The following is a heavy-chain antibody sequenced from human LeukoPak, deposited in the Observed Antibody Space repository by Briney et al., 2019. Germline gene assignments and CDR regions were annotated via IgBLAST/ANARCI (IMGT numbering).Heavy chain of an antibody. D-gene: IGHD6-13*01. V-gene: IGHV3-23*01. CDR3: AKDRYSSRRMVCMDV. CDR1: GFTFNNYG. Sequence: GGSLRLSCAVSGFTFNNYGMSWVRQAPGKGLEWVSAISSSGGSTYYADSVKGRFTSSRDNSKNTLCLQMNSLRAEDTAVYYCAKDRYSSRRMVCMDVWGQGTTVTVSS. CDR2: ISSSGGST. J-gene: IGHJ6*02.